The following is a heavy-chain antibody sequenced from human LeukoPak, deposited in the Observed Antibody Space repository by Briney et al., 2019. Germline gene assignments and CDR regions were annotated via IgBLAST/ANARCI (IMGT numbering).Heavy chain of an antibody. V-gene: IGHV3-23*01. J-gene: IGHJ4*02. D-gene: IGHD6-13*01. CDR1: GFTFSSYG. Sequence: GGSLRLSCAASGFTFSSYGMSWVRQAPGKGLEWVSAISGSGGSTYYADSVKGRFTISRDNSKNTLYLQMNSLTDEDTAVYYCARGGGSGRYGLPFDSWGQGTLVTVSS. CDR2: ISGSGGST. CDR3: ARGGGSGRYGLPFDS.